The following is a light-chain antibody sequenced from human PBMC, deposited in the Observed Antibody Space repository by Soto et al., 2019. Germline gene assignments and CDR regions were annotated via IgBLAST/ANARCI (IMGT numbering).Light chain of an antibody. J-gene: IGKJ4*01. CDR1: QDIGNF. CDR3: QKCKVAPFT. CDR2: AAS. V-gene: IGKV1-27*01. Sequence: ILMTQSPSSLSAFVGARAPITCRASQDIGNFLAWYQQKPGKVPKLLIYAASTLQSGVPSRFSGSGSGTDFTLTISSLQPEDVATYYCQKCKVAPFTFGGGTKVDIK.